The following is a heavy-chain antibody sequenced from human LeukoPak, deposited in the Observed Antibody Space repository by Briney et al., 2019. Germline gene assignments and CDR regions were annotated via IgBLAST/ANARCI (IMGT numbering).Heavy chain of an antibody. D-gene: IGHD3-10*01. Sequence: SVKVSCKASGGTFNNYAISWVRQAPGQGPEWMGGIIPIFGTANCAQKFQGRVTITADKSTSTAYMELSSLRSENAAVYYCARDGSGSYCDDWGQGTLVTVSS. J-gene: IGHJ4*02. CDR3: ARDGSGSYCDD. CDR2: IIPIFGTA. CDR1: GGTFNNYA. V-gene: IGHV1-69*06.